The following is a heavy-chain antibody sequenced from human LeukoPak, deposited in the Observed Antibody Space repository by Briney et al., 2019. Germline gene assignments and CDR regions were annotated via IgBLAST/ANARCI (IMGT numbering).Heavy chain of an antibody. D-gene: IGHD3-10*01. J-gene: IGHJ4*02. Sequence: GGSLRLSCAASGFTFDDYAMHWVRQAPGKGLEWVSGISWNSGSIDYADPVKGRFTISRDNAKKSLYLQMNSLRAEDTAVYYCARELWFGSSEVYWGQGTLVTVSS. CDR3: ARELWFGSSEVY. CDR1: GFTFDDYA. V-gene: IGHV3-9*01. CDR2: ISWNSGSI.